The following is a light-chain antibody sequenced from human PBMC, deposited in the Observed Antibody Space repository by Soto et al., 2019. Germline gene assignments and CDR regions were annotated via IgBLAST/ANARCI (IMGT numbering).Light chain of an antibody. CDR3: TSYTTGRLWV. CDR1: SGDVGHYNY. V-gene: IGLV2-14*01. J-gene: IGLJ3*02. Sequence: QSALTQPASVSGSPGQSITISCTGSSGDVGHYNYVSWYQQHPGKPPKLIIYEVTNRPSGVSNRFSGSNSGNTASLIISGLQAEDGADYYCTSYTTGRLWVFGGGTKLTVL. CDR2: EVT.